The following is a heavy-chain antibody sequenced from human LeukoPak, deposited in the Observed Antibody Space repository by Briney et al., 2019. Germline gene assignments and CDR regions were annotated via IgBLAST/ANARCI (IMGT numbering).Heavy chain of an antibody. D-gene: IGHD6-19*01. CDR2: ISGSGGSK. V-gene: IGHV3-23*01. Sequence: PGGSLRLPCEASGFTFSSYAMSWVRQAAGKGLEWVSAISGSGGSKYYADSVKGRFTISRDHSKNTLYLQMNSLRAEDTAVYYCATDLFGVCSSGCRSFDYWGQGTLVTVSS. CDR3: ATDLFGVCSSGCRSFDY. J-gene: IGHJ4*02. CDR1: GFTFSSYA.